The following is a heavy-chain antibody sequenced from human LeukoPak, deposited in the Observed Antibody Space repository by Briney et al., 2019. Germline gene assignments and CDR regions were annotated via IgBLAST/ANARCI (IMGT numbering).Heavy chain of an antibody. CDR3: AKDDAWLRFGE. V-gene: IGHV3-23*01. CDR1: GFTFSSYG. CDR2: ISGSGSGGST. J-gene: IGHJ4*02. D-gene: IGHD3-10*01. Sequence: GGSLRLSCAASGFTFSSYGMTWVRQAPGKGLEWVSAISGSGSGGSTYYADSVKGRFTISRDNSKNTLYLEVISLTAEDTAVYYCAKDDAWLRFGEWSQGTLVTVSS.